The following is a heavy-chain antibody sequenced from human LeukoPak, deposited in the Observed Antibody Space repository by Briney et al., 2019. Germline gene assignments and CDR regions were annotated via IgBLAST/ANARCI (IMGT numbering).Heavy chain of an antibody. CDR2: FSGSASST. CDR1: GFTFSSYA. D-gene: IGHD6-13*01. V-gene: IGHV3-23*01. J-gene: IGHJ4*02. CDR3: AKDPGLLIAAAGIFDY. Sequence: GGSLRLSCAASGFTFSSYAMSWVRQAPGKGLEWVSAFSGSASSTFYADSVKGRFTISRDNSKNTLYLQMNSLRVEDTAVYYCAKDPGLLIAAAGIFDYWGQGTLVTVSS.